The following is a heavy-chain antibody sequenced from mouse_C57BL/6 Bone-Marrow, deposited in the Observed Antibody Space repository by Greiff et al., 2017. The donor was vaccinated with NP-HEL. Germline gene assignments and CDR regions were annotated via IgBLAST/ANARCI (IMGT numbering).Heavy chain of an antibody. CDR3: AREGNSHWYFDV. CDR2: INPNNGGT. J-gene: IGHJ1*03. V-gene: IGHV1-26*01. Sequence: EVQLQQSGPELVKPGASVKISCKASGYTFTDYYMNWVKQSHGKSLEWIGDINPNNGGTSYNQKFKGKATLTVDKSSSTAYMELRSLTSEDSAVYYCAREGNSHWYFDVWGTGTTVTVSS. CDR1: GYTFTDYY.